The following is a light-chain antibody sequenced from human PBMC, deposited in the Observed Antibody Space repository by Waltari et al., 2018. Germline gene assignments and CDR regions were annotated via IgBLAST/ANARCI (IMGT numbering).Light chain of an antibody. CDR3: QQSYSSPYT. J-gene: IGKJ2*01. CDR1: QNIITY. Sequence: DIHMTQSPSSLSASVGDRVTITCRASQNIITYLNWYQHKPGIAPEVLIYGVSSLYSGVPSRFSGSGSGTDFTLTITSLQPEDFGIYYCQQSYSSPYTFGQGTKLEIK. V-gene: IGKV1-39*01. CDR2: GVS.